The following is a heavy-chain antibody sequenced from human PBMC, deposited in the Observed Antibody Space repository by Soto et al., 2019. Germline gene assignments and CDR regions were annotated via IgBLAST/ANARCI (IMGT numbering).Heavy chain of an antibody. CDR1: GFTFSTYS. Sequence: GESLKISCAASGFTFSTYSMNWVRQAPGKGLEWVSYMTGSGRTIYYADSLKGRFTVSRDNARNSLYLQMNSLRDEDTAVYYCARAHSNGYYGAFDIWGQGTMVTVSS. J-gene: IGHJ3*02. D-gene: IGHD3-22*01. V-gene: IGHV3-48*02. CDR3: ARAHSNGYYGAFDI. CDR2: MTGSGRTI.